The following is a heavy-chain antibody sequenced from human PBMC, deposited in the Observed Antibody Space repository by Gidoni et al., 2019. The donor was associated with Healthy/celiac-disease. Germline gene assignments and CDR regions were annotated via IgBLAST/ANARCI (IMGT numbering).Heavy chain of an antibody. CDR2: IWYDGSNK. V-gene: IGHV3-33*01. Sequence: QVQLVESGGGVVQPGRSLRLSCAASGFTCSSYGMHWFRQAPGKGLEWVAVIWYDGSNKYYADSVKGRFPISRDNSKNTLYLQMNSLRAEDTAVYYCARDREQLAETRYYYYYYGMDVWGQGTTVTVSS. J-gene: IGHJ6*02. CDR1: GFTCSSYG. CDR3: ARDREQLAETRYYYYYYGMDV. D-gene: IGHD6-13*01.